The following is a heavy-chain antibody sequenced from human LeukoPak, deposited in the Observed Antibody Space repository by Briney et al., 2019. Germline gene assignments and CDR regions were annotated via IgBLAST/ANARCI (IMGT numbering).Heavy chain of an antibody. Sequence: GGSLRLSCAASGFTFSSYDMHWVRQATGKGLEWVSAIGTAGDTYYPGSVKGRFTISRDKSKDTPYLQMNSLRAEDTAVYYCAKDATASPYFHWFDNWGQGTQVIVSS. J-gene: IGHJ4*02. V-gene: IGHV3-13*01. CDR1: GFTFSSYD. D-gene: IGHD3-9*01. CDR3: AKDATASPYFHWFDN. CDR2: IGTAGDT.